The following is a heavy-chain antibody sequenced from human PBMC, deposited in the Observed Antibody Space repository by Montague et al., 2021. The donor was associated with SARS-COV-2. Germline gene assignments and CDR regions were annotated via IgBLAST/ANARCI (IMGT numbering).Heavy chain of an antibody. Sequence: SETLSLTCAVYGGSFSDYYWSWIRQPPGKGLEWIGEINHSGSTNYNPSHRSRVTISVDTSKNQFSLKLSAVTAADTAVYYCARGAPTISMILVVMTGAGWYFDLWGRGTLVTVSS. CDR2: INHSGST. V-gene: IGHV4-34*01. CDR3: ARGAPTISMILVVMTGAGWYFDL. CDR1: GGSFSDYY. J-gene: IGHJ2*01. D-gene: IGHD3-22*01.